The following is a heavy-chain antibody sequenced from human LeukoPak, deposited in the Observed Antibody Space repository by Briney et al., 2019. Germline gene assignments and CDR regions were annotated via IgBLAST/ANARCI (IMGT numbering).Heavy chain of an antibody. J-gene: IGHJ4*02. Sequence: GGSLRLSCAASGFTFSDYYMSWIRQAPGTALEWVSYISSSGSTIYYADSVKGRFPISRDNAKNSLYLQMNSLRAEDTAVYYCASSYDSSGASGYWGQGTLVTVSS. CDR2: ISSSGSTI. V-gene: IGHV3-11*04. D-gene: IGHD3-22*01. CDR3: ASSYDSSGASGY. CDR1: GFTFSDYY.